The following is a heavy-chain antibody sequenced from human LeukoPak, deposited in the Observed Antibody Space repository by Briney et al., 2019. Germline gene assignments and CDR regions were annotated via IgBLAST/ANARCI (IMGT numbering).Heavy chain of an antibody. CDR3: ARARRFLEWLLGTKNFDY. CDR1: GFTFSSYW. Sequence: GGSLRLSCAASGFTFSSYWMSWVRQAPGKGLEWVANIKQDGSEKYYVDSVKGRFTISRDNAKNSLYLQMNSLRAEDTAVYYCARARRFLEWLLGTKNFDYWGQGTLVTVSS. CDR2: IKQDGSEK. D-gene: IGHD3-3*01. V-gene: IGHV3-7*01. J-gene: IGHJ4*02.